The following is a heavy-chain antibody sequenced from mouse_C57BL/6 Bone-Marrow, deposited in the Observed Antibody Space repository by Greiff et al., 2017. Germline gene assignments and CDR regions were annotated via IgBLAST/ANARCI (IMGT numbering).Heavy chain of an antibody. CDR3: ARWEFLGYAMDY. J-gene: IGHJ4*01. V-gene: IGHV1-42*01. Sequence: VQLQQSGPELVKPGASVKISCKASGYSFTGYYMNWVKQSPEKSLERIGEINPSTGGTTYNQKFKAKATLTVDKSSSTAYMQLKSLTSEDSAVYYCARWEFLGYAMDYWGQGTSVTVSS. CDR2: INPSTGGT. CDR1: GYSFTGYY. D-gene: IGHD4-1*01.